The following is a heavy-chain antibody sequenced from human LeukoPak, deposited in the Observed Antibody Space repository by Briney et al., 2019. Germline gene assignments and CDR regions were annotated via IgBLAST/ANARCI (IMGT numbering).Heavy chain of an antibody. J-gene: IGHJ4*02. V-gene: IGHV4-31*03. CDR3: ARWLGYCSSTSCSYFDY. CDR2: IYYSVST. Sequence: SQTLSLTCTVSGGSISSGGYYWSWIRQHPGKGLEWIGYIYYSVSTYYNPSLNSRVTISVDTSKNQFCLKLSSVTAADTAVYYCARWLGYCSSTSCSYFDYWGQGTLVTVSS. CDR1: GGSISSGGYY. D-gene: IGHD2-2*03.